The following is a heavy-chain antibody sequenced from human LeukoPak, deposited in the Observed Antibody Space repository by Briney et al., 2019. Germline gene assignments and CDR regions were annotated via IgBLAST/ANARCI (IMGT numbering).Heavy chain of an antibody. CDR3: AKPQWLTNDAFDI. CDR1: GFTFSSYA. Sequence: GGSLRLSCAASGFTFSSYAMSWVRQAPERGLEWVSVISGSGGGTYYADSVKGRFTISRDNSKNTLYLQMNSLRAEDTAIYYCAKPQWLTNDAFDIWGLGTVVTVSS. D-gene: IGHD6-19*01. J-gene: IGHJ3*02. CDR2: ISGSGGGT. V-gene: IGHV3-23*01.